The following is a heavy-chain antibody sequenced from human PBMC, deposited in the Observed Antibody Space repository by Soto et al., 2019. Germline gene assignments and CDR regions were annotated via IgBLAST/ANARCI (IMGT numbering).Heavy chain of an antibody. D-gene: IGHD3-10*01. V-gene: IGHV3-74*01. CDR1: GFNFSPYW. CDR3: ARDRGYPDSFDT. CDR2: IGGGGFTT. Sequence: EVQLVESGGGLVQPGESLRLSCAASGFNFSPYWMHWVRQAPGKGLEWISHIGGGGFTTIYADSVKGRFTISRDDAKSPLYLQMNSLGSEDTAVYYCARDRGYPDSFDTWGQGTVVTVSS. J-gene: IGHJ3*02.